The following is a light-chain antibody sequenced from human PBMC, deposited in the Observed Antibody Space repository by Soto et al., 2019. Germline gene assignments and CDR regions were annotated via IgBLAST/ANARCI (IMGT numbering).Light chain of an antibody. CDR2: AGI. J-gene: IGLJ2*01. CDR1: SSDVGRYNL. V-gene: IGLV2-23*03. Sequence: QSVLTQPASVSGSPGQSITISCTGTSSDVGRYNLVSWYQQHPVKAPKLLIYAGIKRASGVSTRFSGSKSGNTASLTISGPQAEDEAYYSCCAYAGSSTFEGVVFGGGTKLTVL. CDR3: CAYAGSSTFEGVV.